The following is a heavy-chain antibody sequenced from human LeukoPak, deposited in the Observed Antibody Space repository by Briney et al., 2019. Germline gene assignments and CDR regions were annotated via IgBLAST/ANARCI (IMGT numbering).Heavy chain of an antibody. CDR3: ARESLVDYNFYYMDV. Sequence: GGSLRLSCAASGFTFSNYWMHWVRQAPGKGLEWVSSINWNGGSTGYADSVKGRFTISRDNAKNSLYLQMNSLRVEDTALYYCARESLVDYNFYYMDVWGKGTTVTVSS. V-gene: IGHV3-20*04. CDR1: GFTFSNYW. J-gene: IGHJ6*03. D-gene: IGHD1-26*01. CDR2: INWNGGST.